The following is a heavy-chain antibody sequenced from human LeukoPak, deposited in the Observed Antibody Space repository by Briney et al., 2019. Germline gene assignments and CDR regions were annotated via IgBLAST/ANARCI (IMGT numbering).Heavy chain of an antibody. CDR3: ARVAYYYDSSGYGY. J-gene: IGHJ4*02. D-gene: IGHD3-22*01. Sequence: PGGSLRLSCAASGFTFSSYGMSWVRQAPGKGLEWVSYISSSGSTIYYADSVKGRFTISRDNAKNSLYLQMNSLRAEDTAVYYCARVAYYYDSSGYGYWGQGTLVTVSS. V-gene: IGHV3-48*04. CDR1: GFTFSSYG. CDR2: ISSSGSTI.